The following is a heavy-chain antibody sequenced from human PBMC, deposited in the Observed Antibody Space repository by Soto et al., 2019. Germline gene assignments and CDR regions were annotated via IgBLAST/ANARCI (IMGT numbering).Heavy chain of an antibody. V-gene: IGHV3-64*01. D-gene: IGHD1-7*01. CDR3: ARVLRGNYGFYFDY. CDR2: ISSNGGST. CDR1: GFTFSDYP. J-gene: IGHJ4*02. Sequence: EVQLVESGGGLVQPGGSLRLSCAASGFTFSDYPMHWVRQAPGKGLEYVSAISSNGGSTYYANSVKGRFTISRDNSKNTLYLQMGSLRAEDMAVYYCARVLRGNYGFYFDYWGQGTLVTVSS.